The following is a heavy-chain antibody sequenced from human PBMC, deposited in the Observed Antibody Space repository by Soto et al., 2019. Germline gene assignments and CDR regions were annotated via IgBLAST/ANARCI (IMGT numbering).Heavy chain of an antibody. CDR3: ARGLVIRPYYYHGMDV. V-gene: IGHV4-30-4*01. CDR2: ISSIGST. CDR1: GGSISSGDYF. J-gene: IGHJ6*02. Sequence: QVQLQESGPGLVKPSQTLSLTCTVSGGSISSGDYFWSWIRQSPGKGLEWIGYISSIGSTYYNPSLKSRVSVSRDTSKNQVSLKLSSVTTTDTAVYYCARGLVIRPYYYHGMDVWGQGTTGTVSS. D-gene: IGHD3-9*01.